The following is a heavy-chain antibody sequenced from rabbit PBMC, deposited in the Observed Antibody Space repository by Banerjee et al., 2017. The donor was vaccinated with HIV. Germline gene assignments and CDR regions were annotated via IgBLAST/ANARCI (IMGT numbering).Heavy chain of an antibody. CDR1: GLDFSSSYW. CDR3: ARGAAYAGGGLNL. V-gene: IGHV1S45*01. J-gene: IGHJ4*01. D-gene: IGHD4-2*01. Sequence: QEQLVEYGGDLVQPEGSLTLTCKASGLDFSSSYWICWVRQAPGKGLEWIGCINTDNGVTYYASRARGRFTISKTSSTTVTLQMTSLTAADTATYFCARGAAYAGGGLNLWGPGTLVTVS. CDR2: INTDNGVT.